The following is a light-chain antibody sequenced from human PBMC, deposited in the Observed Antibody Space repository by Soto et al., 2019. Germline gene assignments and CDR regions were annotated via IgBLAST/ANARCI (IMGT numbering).Light chain of an antibody. CDR3: QQRSNWPLT. Sequence: ETVLTQSPATLSLSPGERATLSCRASQSVSSYLAWYQQKPGQAPRLLIYDASNRATGIPARFSGSGSGTDFTLTISSLEPEDFAVYYCQQRSNWPLTFGGVTKVEIK. J-gene: IGKJ4*01. CDR1: QSVSSY. V-gene: IGKV3-11*01. CDR2: DAS.